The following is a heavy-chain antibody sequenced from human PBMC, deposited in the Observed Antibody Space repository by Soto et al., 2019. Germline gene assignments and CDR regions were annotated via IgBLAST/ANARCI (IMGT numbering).Heavy chain of an antibody. D-gene: IGHD3-22*01. CDR1: GYTFTSYG. V-gene: IGHV1-18*04. Sequence: GASVKVSCKASGYTFTSYGISWVRQAPGQGLEWMGWISAYNGNTNYAQKLQGRVTMTTDTSTSTAYMELRSLRSDDTAVYYRARASYYYDSSGYSNYYGMDVWGQGTTVTVSS. CDR3: ARASYYYDSSGYSNYYGMDV. CDR2: ISAYNGNT. J-gene: IGHJ6*02.